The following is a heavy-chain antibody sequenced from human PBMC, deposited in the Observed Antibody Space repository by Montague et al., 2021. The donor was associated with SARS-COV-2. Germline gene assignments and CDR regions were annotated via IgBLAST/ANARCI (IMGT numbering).Heavy chain of an antibody. D-gene: IGHD1-1*01. J-gene: IGHJ4*02. CDR3: AKQRGTITTTFDY. CDR1: GFTFNTYG. V-gene: IGHV3-23*01. Sequence: SLRLSCAASGFTFNTYGMSWVRQAPGQGLEWVSCISGSGGTYYAGSVKGRFAISRDTSNNTLYLQMNSLIAEDTAIYNCAKQRGTITTTFDYWGQGSLVSVSS. CDR2: ISGSGGT.